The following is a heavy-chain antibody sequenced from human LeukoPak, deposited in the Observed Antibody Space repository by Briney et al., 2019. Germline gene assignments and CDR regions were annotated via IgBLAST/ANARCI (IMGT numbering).Heavy chain of an antibody. D-gene: IGHD2-2*01. CDR2: IRSKPDGGTT. V-gene: IGHV3-15*01. J-gene: IGHJ4*02. Sequence: GGSLRLSCAASGFTFTNAWMNWVRQAPGMGLEWVGRIRSKPDGGTTDYAAPVKGRFTISRDDSKNTLYLQMNRLKTEDTAVYYCTAWAPGAILDYWGQGTLVTVSS. CDR1: GFTFTNAW. CDR3: TAWAPGAILDY.